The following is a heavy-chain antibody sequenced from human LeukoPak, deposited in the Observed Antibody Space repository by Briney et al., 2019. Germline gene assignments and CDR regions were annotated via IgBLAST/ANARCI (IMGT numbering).Heavy chain of an antibody. D-gene: IGHD3-22*01. CDR2: ISYDGSNK. CDR1: GFTFSSYG. Sequence: GRSLRLSCAASGFTFSSYGMHWVRQAPGKGLEWVAVISYDGSNKYYADSVKGRFTISRDNSKNTLYLQMNSLRAEDTAVYYCAKGDVAYYDRNYYYGMDVWGQGTTVTVSS. CDR3: AKGDVAYYDRNYYYGMDV. J-gene: IGHJ6*02. V-gene: IGHV3-30*18.